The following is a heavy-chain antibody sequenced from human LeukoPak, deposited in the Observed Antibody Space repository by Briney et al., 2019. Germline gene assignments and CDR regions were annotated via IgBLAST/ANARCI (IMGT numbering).Heavy chain of an antibody. CDR1: GYTFSNYW. Sequence: GGSLRLSCAAPGYTFSNYWMTWVRQAPGKGLECMANKKQDGSESYYVDSVKGRFTISRDNAKNSLYLQMNSLKAEDTAVYYCARRHSSSWDDWFDPWGQGTLLIVSS. V-gene: IGHV3-7*05. CDR2: KKQDGSES. D-gene: IGHD6-13*01. J-gene: IGHJ5*02. CDR3: ARRHSSSWDDWFDP.